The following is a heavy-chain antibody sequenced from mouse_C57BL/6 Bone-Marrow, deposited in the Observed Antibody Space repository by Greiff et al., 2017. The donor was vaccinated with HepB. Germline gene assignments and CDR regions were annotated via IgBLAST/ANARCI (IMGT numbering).Heavy chain of an antibody. D-gene: IGHD1-1*01. CDR2: IYPGNSDT. CDR1: GYTFTSYR. J-gene: IGHJ2*01. V-gene: IGHV1-5*01. CDR3: TRSGYYGRNFDY. Sequence: EVQLQQSGTVLARPGASVKMSCKTSGYTFTSYRMHWVKQRPGQGLEWIGAIYPGNSDTSYNQKFKGKAKLTADTSASTAYMELSSLTNEDSAVYYCTRSGYYGRNFDYWGQGTTLTVSS.